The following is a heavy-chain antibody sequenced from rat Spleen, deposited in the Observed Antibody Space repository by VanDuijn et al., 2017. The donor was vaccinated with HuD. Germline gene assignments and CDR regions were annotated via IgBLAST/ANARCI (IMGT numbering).Heavy chain of an antibody. V-gene: IGHV2-30*01. CDR1: GFSLTSYN. CDR3: TYNNYY. J-gene: IGHJ2*01. Sequence: QVQLKESGPGLVQPSQTLSLTCTVSGFSLTSYNVHWVRQPTGKGLEWMGVIWGDGTTDYNSALKSRLSINRDTSKSQVFLKMNSLQTDDTAIYFCTYNNYYWGQGVMVTVSS. CDR2: IWGDGTT. D-gene: IGHD1-10*01.